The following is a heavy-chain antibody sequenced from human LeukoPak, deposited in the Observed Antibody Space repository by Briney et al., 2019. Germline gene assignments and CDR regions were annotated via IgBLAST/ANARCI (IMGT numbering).Heavy chain of an antibody. J-gene: IGHJ5*02. CDR2: IYYSGST. D-gene: IGHD6-13*01. V-gene: IGHV4-59*01. CDR1: GGSINNYY. CDR3: ARESLSSSWGYNWFDP. Sequence: PSETLSLTCTVSGGSINNYYWSWIRQPPGKGLEWIGYIYYSGSTNYNPSLKSRVTISVDTSKNQFSLKLSSVTAADTAVYYCARESLSSSWGYNWFDPWGQGTLVTVSS.